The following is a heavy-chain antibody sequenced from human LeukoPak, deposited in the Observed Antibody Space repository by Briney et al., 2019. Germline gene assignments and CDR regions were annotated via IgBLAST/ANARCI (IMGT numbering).Heavy chain of an antibody. V-gene: IGHV4-39*07. CDR3: ARGTYYYDSSARVAFDI. D-gene: IGHD3-22*01. J-gene: IGHJ3*02. CDR1: GGSISSSSYY. Sequence: SETLSLTCTVSGGSISSSSYYWGWIRQPPGKGLEWIGSIYYSGSTYYNPSLKSRVTISVDTSKNQFSLNLSSVTAADTAVYYCARGTYYYDSSARVAFDIWGEGTMVTVSS. CDR2: IYYSGST.